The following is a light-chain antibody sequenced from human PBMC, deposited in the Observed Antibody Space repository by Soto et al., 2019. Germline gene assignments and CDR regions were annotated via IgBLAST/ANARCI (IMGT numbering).Light chain of an antibody. CDR1: QGISSW. J-gene: IGKJ1*01. Sequence: DIQMTQSPSSLSASVGDTVTITCRASQGISSWLTWYQQKPEKSPKYLISAASSLHSGVPSRFSGSGSGTDFTLTISSLEPEDFASYYCQQHNSYPATFGRGTKVEIK. CDR2: AAS. CDR3: QQHNSYPAT. V-gene: IGKV1D-16*01.